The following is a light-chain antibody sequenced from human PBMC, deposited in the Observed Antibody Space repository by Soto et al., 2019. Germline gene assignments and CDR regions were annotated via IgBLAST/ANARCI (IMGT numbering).Light chain of an antibody. Sequence: EIVLTQSPGTLSLSPGERATLSCSASQNLDSKYLVWYQQKLGQAPSLLVYGASTMATGIPDRFSGSGSGTDFTLTISRLESEDFAVYYCQLYGSPPTFGQGTKLEIK. CDR2: GAS. CDR1: QNLDSKY. V-gene: IGKV3-20*01. J-gene: IGKJ2*01. CDR3: QLYGSPPT.